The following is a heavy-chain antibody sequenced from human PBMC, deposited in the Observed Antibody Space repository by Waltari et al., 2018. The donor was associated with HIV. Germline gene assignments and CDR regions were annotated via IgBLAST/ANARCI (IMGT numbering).Heavy chain of an antibody. CDR2: ISSSSSYI. CDR3: ARAKGYCGGDCYSH. V-gene: IGHV3-21*01. Sequence: EVQLVESGGGLVQPGGSLRLSCEASGFTFSSYSVNWVRQAPGKGLEWVSSISSSSSYIYYADSVKGRFTISRDNAKNSLYLQMNSLRAEDTAVYYCARAKGYCGGDCYSHWGQGTLVTVSS. J-gene: IGHJ4*02. D-gene: IGHD2-21*01. CDR1: GFTFSSYS.